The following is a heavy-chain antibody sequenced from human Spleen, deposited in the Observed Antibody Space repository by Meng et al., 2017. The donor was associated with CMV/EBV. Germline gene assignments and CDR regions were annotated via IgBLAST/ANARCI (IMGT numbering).Heavy chain of an antibody. CDR3: AQFLYYDFRSGGRFDI. Sequence: SGPTLVKPTQTLTLTCTFSGFSLSTSGVGVGWIRQPPGKALEWLALIYLNDDKRYSPSLKSRLTITKDTSKNQVVLTLTNMDPVDTATYYCAQFLYYDFRSGGRFDIWGQGTMVTVSS. V-gene: IGHV2-5*01. D-gene: IGHD3-3*01. CDR1: GFSLSTSGVG. J-gene: IGHJ3*02. CDR2: IYLNDDK.